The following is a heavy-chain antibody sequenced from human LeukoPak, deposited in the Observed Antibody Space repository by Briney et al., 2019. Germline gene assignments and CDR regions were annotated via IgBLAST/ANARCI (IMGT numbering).Heavy chain of an antibody. D-gene: IGHD3-10*01. J-gene: IGHJ5*02. CDR1: GGSISSGDYY. V-gene: IGHV4-30-4*01. Sequence: SQTLSLTCTVSGGSISSGDYYWGWIRQPPGKGLEWVGHIHYSGSTYFNPSLKSRVTISVDTSKNQFSLKLSSVTAADAAVYYCARDLREVRGVNWFDPWGQGTLVTVSS. CDR2: IHYSGST. CDR3: ARDLREVRGVNWFDP.